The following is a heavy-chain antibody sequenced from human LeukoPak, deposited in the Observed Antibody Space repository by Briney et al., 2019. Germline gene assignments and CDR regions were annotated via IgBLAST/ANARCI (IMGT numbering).Heavy chain of an antibody. D-gene: IGHD6-19*01. V-gene: IGHV4-59*11. CDR3: ARVSTYSSGWYFDY. CDR2: IYYSGST. CDR1: GGSISSHY. Sequence: SVTLSLTCTVSGGSISSHYWSWIRQPPGKGPEWIGYIYYSGSTNYNPSLKSRVTISVDTSKNQFSLKLSSVTAADTAVYYCARVSTYSSGWYFDYWGQGTLVTVSS. J-gene: IGHJ4*02.